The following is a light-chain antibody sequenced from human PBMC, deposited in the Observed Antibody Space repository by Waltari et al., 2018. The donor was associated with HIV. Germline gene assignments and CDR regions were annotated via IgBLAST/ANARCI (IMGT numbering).Light chain of an antibody. CDR2: AAS. CDR3: QQTYSTPPT. J-gene: IGKJ1*01. CDR1: QSTSSY. V-gene: IGKV1-39*01. Sequence: DIQMTQSPSSLSASVGVRVTITCRASQSTSSYLNWYQQKPGKAPKLLIYAASSLQSGVPSRFSGSGSGTDFTLTISSLQPEDFATYYCQQTYSTPPTFGQGTKVEIK.